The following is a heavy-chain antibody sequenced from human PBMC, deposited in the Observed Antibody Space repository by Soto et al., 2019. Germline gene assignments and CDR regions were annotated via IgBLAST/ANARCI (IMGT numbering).Heavy chain of an antibody. CDR2: IDTDGGGT. Sequence: DVQLVESGGGLVQPGGSLRASCAASGFTLGSHRIHWVRQPPGKGLEWVSRIDTDGGGTSYADSVKGRFTISTDNAKNTVYLQMNGLRAEDTAVYYCATVFDLWGQGTLVTVSS. CDR1: GFTLGSHR. CDR3: ATVFDL. J-gene: IGHJ5*02. V-gene: IGHV3-74*01.